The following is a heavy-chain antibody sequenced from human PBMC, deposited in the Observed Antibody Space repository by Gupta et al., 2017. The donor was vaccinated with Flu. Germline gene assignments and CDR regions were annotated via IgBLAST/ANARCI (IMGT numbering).Heavy chain of an antibody. Sequence: RQAPGQGLEWMGWISGYNGHTDYAQKFQGRVTMTTDTPTSTIYMELKSLTPDDTAVYYCARERQHYYDSSGYHFDLGYWGQGTPVTVSS. CDR3: ARERQHYYDSSGYHFDLGY. D-gene: IGHD3-22*01. CDR2: ISGYNGHT. J-gene: IGHJ4*02. V-gene: IGHV1-18*01.